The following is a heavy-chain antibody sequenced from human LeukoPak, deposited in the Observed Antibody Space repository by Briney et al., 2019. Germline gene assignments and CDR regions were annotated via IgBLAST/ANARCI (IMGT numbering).Heavy chain of an antibody. V-gene: IGHV3-21*01. J-gene: IGHJ6*02. D-gene: IGHD5-12*01. CDR2: ISSSSSYI. CDR3: ARTPYSGYDSPGGGGMDV. CDR1: GFTFSSYS. Sequence: GGSLRLSCAASGFTFSSYSMNWVRQAPRKGLEWVSSISSSSSYIYYADSVKGRFTISRDNAKNSLYLQMNSLRAEDTAVYYCARTPYSGYDSPGGGGMDVWGQGTTVTVSS.